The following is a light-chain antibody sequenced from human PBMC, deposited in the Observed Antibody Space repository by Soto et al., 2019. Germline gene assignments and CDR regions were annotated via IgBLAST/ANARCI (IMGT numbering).Light chain of an antibody. Sequence: SYELTQPPSLSVAAGQTARITCGGNNIGSKSVQWYQQKPGQAPVLVVYDDSDRPSGIPERFSGSNSGNTATLTIRRVEAGDEDDYYCQVWDSSSGHFATGTKGTVL. V-gene: IGLV3-21*02. CDR1: NIGSKS. CDR2: DDS. J-gene: IGLJ1*01. CDR3: QVWDSSSGH.